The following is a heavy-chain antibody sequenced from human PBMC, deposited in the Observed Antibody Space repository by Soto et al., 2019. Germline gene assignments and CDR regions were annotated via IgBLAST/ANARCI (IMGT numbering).Heavy chain of an antibody. CDR3: ARSIVVVTAADY. J-gene: IGHJ4*02. CDR1: GYTFTSYA. D-gene: IGHD2-21*02. CDR2: INAGNGNT. Sequence: QVQLVQTGAEVKKHGAPVKVSCKASGYTFTSYAMHWLRQAPEQRLDWIGWINAGNGNTKYSQKFQGRGIITRDTSASTGYMELSSVRSEDTAVDYCARSIVVVTAADYWGQGTLVTVSS. V-gene: IGHV1-3*01.